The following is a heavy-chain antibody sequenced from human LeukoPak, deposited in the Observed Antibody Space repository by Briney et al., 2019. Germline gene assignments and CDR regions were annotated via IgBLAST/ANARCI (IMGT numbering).Heavy chain of an antibody. CDR2: VYYSGST. CDR1: GGSISSYP. Sequence: SETLSLTCTVSGGSISSYPWNWIRQPPGERLEWIGYVYYSGSTSYNPSLKSRVTISVDTSKNQFSLKLSSVTAADTAVYYCARAVYGDQGLFQHWGQGTLVTVSS. J-gene: IGHJ1*01. CDR3: ARAVYGDQGLFQH. V-gene: IGHV4-59*01. D-gene: IGHD4-17*01.